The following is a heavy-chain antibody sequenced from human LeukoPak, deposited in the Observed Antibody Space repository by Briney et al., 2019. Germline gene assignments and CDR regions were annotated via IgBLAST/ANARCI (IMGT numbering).Heavy chain of an antibody. CDR3: ARDRNYDYVWGSYRPFDY. V-gene: IGHV3-21*01. CDR1: GFTFSSYS. D-gene: IGHD3-16*02. Sequence: GGSLRLSCAASGFTFSSYSMNWVRQAPGKGLEWVSSISSSSSYIYYADSVKGRFTISRDNAKNSLYLQMNSLRAEDTAVYYCARDRNYDYVWGSYRPFDYWGQGTLVTVSS. J-gene: IGHJ4*02. CDR2: ISSSSSYI.